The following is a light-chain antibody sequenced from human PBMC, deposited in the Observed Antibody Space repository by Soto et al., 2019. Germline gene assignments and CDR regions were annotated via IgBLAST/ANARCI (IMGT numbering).Light chain of an antibody. CDR2: DVT. J-gene: IGLJ2*01. CDR1: SSDVGGYSH. V-gene: IGLV2-11*01. CDR3: CSFAGTYTI. Sequence: QSALTQPRSVSGSPGQSVTISCTGSSSDVGGYSHVSWFQQHPGKAPKLMIYDVTKRPSGVPDRFSGSKSGNTASLTISGIQAEDESDYYCCSFAGTYTIFGGGTKVTVL.